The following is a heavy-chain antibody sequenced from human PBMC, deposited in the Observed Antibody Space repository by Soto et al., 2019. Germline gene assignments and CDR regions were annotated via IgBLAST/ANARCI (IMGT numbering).Heavy chain of an antibody. CDR2: INAGNGNT. J-gene: IGHJ4*02. D-gene: IGHD3-9*01. CDR3: ARNQYYDILTGLFYFEY. Sequence: ASVKVSCKASGYTFTSYAMHLVRQAPGQRLEWMGWINAGNGNTKYSQKFQGRVTITRDTSASTAYMELSSLRSEDTAVYYCARNQYYDILTGLFYFEYWGQGTLVTVSS. V-gene: IGHV1-3*01. CDR1: GYTFTSYA.